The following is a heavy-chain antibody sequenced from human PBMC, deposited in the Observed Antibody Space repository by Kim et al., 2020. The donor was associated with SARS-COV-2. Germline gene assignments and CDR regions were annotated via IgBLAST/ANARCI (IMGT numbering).Heavy chain of an antibody. J-gene: IGHJ1*01. Sequence: GGSLRLSCAASGFTFSDSPMHWVRQAPGKGLEWVAVISNDGSKKYYADSVKGRFTISRDSPKNTLYLQMDSLRVEDTAVYYCATIPRDGYNSDWGQGTLVTVSS. CDR1: GFTFSDSP. CDR2: ISNDGSKK. CDR3: ATIPRDGYNSD. D-gene: IGHD5-12*01. V-gene: IGHV3-30*04.